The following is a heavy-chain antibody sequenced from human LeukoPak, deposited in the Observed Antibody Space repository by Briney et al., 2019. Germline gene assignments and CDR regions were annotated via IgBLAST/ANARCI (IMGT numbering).Heavy chain of an antibody. D-gene: IGHD3-22*01. CDR1: GYTFTSYY. J-gene: IGHJ4*02. Sequence: ASVKVSCKASGYTFTSYYMHWLRQAPGQGLEWMGIINPSGGSTSYAQKFQGRVTMTRDTSTSTVYMELSSLRSEDTAVYYCARGLPPPYYYDSSGYFDYWGQGTLVTVSS. V-gene: IGHV1-46*01. CDR3: ARGLPPPYYYDSSGYFDY. CDR2: INPSGGST.